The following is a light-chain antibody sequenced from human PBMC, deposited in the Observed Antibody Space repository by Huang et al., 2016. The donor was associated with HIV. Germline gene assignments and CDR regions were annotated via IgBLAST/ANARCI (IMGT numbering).Light chain of an antibody. Sequence: ESVLTQSPGTLSLSSGERATLSCRASQSVSSGYLAWYQQKPGQAPRLLIYGASSRATGIPDFTLTISRLEPEDFAVYYCQQYGSSPRTFGQGTKLEIK. CDR1: QSVSSGY. CDR3: QQYGSSPRT. V-gene: IGKV3-20*01. J-gene: IGKJ2*01. CDR2: GAS.